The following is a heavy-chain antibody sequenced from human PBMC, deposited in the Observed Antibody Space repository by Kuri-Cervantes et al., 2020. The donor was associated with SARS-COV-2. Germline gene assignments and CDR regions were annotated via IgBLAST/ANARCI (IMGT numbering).Heavy chain of an antibody. J-gene: IGHJ5*02. CDR1: GGSISSYY. CDR2: IYTSGST. D-gene: IGHD6-13*01. Sequence: ESLKISCTVSGGSISSYYWSWIRQPAGKGLEWIGRIYTSGSTNYNPSLKSRVTMSVDTSKNQFSLKLSSVTAADTAVYYCARGFIAAAGTDNWFDPWGQGTLVTVSS. CDR3: ARGFIAAAGTDNWFDP. V-gene: IGHV4-4*07.